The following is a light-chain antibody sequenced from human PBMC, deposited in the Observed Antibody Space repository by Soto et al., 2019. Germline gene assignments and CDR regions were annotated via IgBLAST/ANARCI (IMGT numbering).Light chain of an antibody. Sequence: EIVMTQSPATLSVSPGERATLSCRASQSVSSNLAWYQQKPGQAPRLLIYGASTRATGIPARFSGSGSGTEFTLTISSLQSEDYAVYYYQEYNNWPPPFGHGTKVAIK. CDR1: QSVSSN. CDR3: QEYNNWPPP. CDR2: GAS. J-gene: IGKJ1*01. V-gene: IGKV3-15*01.